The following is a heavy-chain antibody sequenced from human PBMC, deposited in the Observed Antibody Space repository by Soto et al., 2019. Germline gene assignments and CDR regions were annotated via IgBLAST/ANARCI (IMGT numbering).Heavy chain of an antibody. CDR3: ARGYVSTVTTYYYYYYGMDV. CDR2: INHSGST. J-gene: IGHJ6*02. Sequence: PSETLSLTCAVYGGSFSGYYWSWIRQPPGKGLEWIGEINHSGSTNYNPSLKSRVTISVDTSKNQFSLKLSSVTAADTAVYYCARGYVSTVTTYYYYYYGMDVWGQGTTVTVSS. D-gene: IGHD4-4*01. CDR1: GGSFSGYY. V-gene: IGHV4-34*01.